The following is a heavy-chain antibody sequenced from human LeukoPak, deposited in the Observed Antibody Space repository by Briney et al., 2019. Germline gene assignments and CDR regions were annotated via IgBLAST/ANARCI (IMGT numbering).Heavy chain of an antibody. V-gene: IGHV1-69*05. J-gene: IGHJ3*02. CDR2: ITPIFGTA. D-gene: IGHD2-8*01. Sequence: SVKVSCKACGGTFSSYAISWARQAPGQGLEWMGGITPIFGTANYAQKFQGRVTITTDASTRTAYMELSSLRSEGTAVYYCARDRSHISPEYALDIWGQGTMVTVSS. CDR3: ARDRSHISPEYALDI. CDR1: GGTFSSYA.